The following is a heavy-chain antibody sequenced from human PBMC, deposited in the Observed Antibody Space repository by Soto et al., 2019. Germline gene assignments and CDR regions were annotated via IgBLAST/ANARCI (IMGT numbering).Heavy chain of an antibody. CDR1: GFTFSSYG. Sequence: PGGSLRLSCAASGFTFSSYGMHWVRQAPGKGLEWVAVISYDGSNKYYADSVKGRFTISRDNSKNTLYLQMNSLRAEDTAVYYCAKGPCSGGSCYLDYWGQGTLVTVSS. J-gene: IGHJ4*02. CDR3: AKGPCSGGSCYLDY. V-gene: IGHV3-30*18. CDR2: ISYDGSNK. D-gene: IGHD2-15*01.